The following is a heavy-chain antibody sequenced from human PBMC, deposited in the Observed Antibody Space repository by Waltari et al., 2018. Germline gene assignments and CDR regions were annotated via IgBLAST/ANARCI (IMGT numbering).Heavy chain of an antibody. CDR3: ARDQTLAARGDY. D-gene: IGHD6-6*01. Sequence: EVQLLESGGGLVQPGGSLRLSCAASGFTFSSYAMSWVRQAPGKGLEWVSAISGSGGSTYYADSVKGRFTISRDNAKNSLYLQMNSLRAEDTAVYYCARDQTLAARGDYWGQGTLVTVSS. CDR2: ISGSGGST. J-gene: IGHJ4*02. V-gene: IGHV3-23*01. CDR1: GFTFSSYA.